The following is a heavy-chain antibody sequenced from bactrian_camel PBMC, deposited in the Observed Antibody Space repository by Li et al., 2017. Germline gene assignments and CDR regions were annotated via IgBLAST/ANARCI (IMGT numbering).Heavy chain of an antibody. Sequence: VQLVESGGGLVQAGGSLRLSCTASGLTFDDYVMGWFRQAPGKEREVVATVVVGGGRTYYGDSVKGRFTISRDNAKNMVYLQLNSLKTEDTAMYYCTKGVGGTPYNWGQGTQVTVS. CDR2: VVVGGGRT. D-gene: IGHD6*01. V-gene: IGHV3S63*01. CDR1: GLTFDDYV. J-gene: IGHJ4*01. CDR3: TKGVGGTPYN.